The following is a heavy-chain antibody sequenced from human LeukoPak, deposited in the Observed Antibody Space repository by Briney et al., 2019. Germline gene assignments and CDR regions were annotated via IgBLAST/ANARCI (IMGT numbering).Heavy chain of an antibody. CDR2: ISSSSSTI. V-gene: IGHV3-48*01. CDR3: ARDGLRETVTEDAFDI. CDR1: GFTFSSYS. D-gene: IGHD4-17*01. J-gene: IGHJ3*02. Sequence: PGGSLRLSCAASGFTFSSYSMNWVRQAPGKGLEWVSYISSSSSTIYYADSVKGRFTISRDNAKNSRYLQMNSLRAEDTAVYYCARDGLRETVTEDAFDIWGQGTMVTVSS.